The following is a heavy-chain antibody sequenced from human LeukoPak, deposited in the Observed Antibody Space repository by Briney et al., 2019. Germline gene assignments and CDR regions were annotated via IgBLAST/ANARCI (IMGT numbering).Heavy chain of an antibody. CDR1: GFTFSSYA. CDR2: ISGSGGST. CDR3: ARDPDYGDYVDAFDI. V-gene: IGHV3-23*01. J-gene: IGHJ3*02. Sequence: PGGSLRLSCAASGFTFSSYAMSWVRQAPGKGLEWISAISGSGGSTYYADSVKGRFTISRDNSKNTLYLQMNSLRAEDTAVYYCARDPDYGDYVDAFDIWGQGTMVTVSS. D-gene: IGHD4-17*01.